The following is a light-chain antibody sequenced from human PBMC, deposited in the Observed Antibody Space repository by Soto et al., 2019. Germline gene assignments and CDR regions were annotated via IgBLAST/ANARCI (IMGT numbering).Light chain of an antibody. CDR1: SSDVGRYNY. CDR2: DVN. V-gene: IGLV2-14*01. Sequence: QSVLTQPASVSGSPGQSITISCIGTSSDVGRYNYVSWYQQHPGQAPRLMIYDVNNRPSGVSNRFSGSKSDNTASLTISGLQAEDEADYYCSSYTISSTRVFGTVTKVTVL. CDR3: SSYTISSTRV. J-gene: IGLJ1*01.